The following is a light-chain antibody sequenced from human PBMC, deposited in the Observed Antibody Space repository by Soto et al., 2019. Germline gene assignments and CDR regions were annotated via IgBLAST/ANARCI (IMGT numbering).Light chain of an antibody. CDR3: QSYDSSLNRV. Sequence: QSVLSQPPSVSGAPGQRITISCTGSSSNIGANYDVHWYRQVPGTAPKLLMSGDNNRPSGVADRFSGSKSGTSASLAITRLQVEDEADYYCQSYDSSLNRVFGTGTKLTVL. CDR2: GDN. J-gene: IGLJ1*01. CDR1: SSNIGANYD. V-gene: IGLV1-40*01.